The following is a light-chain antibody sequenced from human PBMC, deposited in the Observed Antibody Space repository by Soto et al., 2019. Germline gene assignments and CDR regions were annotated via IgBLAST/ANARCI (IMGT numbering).Light chain of an antibody. Sequence: QPVLTQPPSASASLGASVKLTCTLSSGHSDYDIAWHQQQPEKGPRYLMKLNSDGSHSRGDGIPDRFSGSSSGAERYLTISSLQSEDEADYYCQTWGMGIRVVFGGGTKLTVL. CDR2: LNSDGSH. J-gene: IGLJ3*02. V-gene: IGLV4-69*01. CDR3: QTWGMGIRVV. CDR1: SGHSDYD.